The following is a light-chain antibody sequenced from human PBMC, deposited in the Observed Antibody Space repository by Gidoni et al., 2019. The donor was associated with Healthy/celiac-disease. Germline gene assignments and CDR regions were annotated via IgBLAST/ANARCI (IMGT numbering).Light chain of an antibody. J-gene: IGKJ3*01. Sequence: VMTQSPLSLPVTPGEPASISCRSSQSLLHSNGYNYLDWYLQKPGQSPQLLIYLGSNRASGVPDRFSGSGSGTDFTLKISRVEAEDVGVYYCMQALQTPFTFGPGTKVDIK. CDR1: QSLLHSNGYNY. CDR2: LGS. CDR3: MQALQTPFT. V-gene: IGKV2-28*01.